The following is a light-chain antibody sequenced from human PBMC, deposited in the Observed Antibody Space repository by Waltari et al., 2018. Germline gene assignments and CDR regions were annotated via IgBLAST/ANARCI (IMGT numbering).Light chain of an antibody. CDR2: GTS. CDR1: QSVSSA. CDR3: QHYVRLPAT. V-gene: IGKV3-20*01. Sequence: EIVLTQSPGTLSLSPGERATLSCRASQSVSSALAWYNKKPGQAPRLLLYGTSDRATGSPDRFSGSGAGTDFSLTISRLEPEDVAVYFCQHYVRLPATFGQGTKVEIK. J-gene: IGKJ1*01.